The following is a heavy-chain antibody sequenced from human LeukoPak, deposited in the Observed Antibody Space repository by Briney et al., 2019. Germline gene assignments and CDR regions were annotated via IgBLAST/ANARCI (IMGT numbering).Heavy chain of an antibody. CDR1: GGSISSYY. J-gene: IGHJ5*02. D-gene: IGHD3-3*01. CDR3: ARHDFWSGYYANWFDP. V-gene: IGHV4-59*01. CDR2: IYYSGST. Sequence: PSETLSLTCTVSGGSISSYYWSWIRQPPGKGLEWIGYIYYSGSTNYNPSLKSRVTISVDTSKNQFSLKLSSVTAADTAVYYCARHDFWSGYYANWFDPWGQGTLVTVSS.